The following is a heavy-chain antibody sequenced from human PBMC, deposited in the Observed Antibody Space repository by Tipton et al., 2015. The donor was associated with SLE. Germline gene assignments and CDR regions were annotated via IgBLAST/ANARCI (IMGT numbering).Heavy chain of an antibody. CDR1: GDSISSDH. V-gene: IGHV4-59*01. CDR3: ARGATVDWDRVAFDS. CDR2: MYYSGST. Sequence: TLSLTCIVSGDSISSDHWSWIRQPPGKGLEWIGYMYYSGSTKYNPSLKSRVTISVDTSKNQFSLQLSSVTAADTAVYYCARGATVDWDRVAFDSWGQGTLVTVSS. J-gene: IGHJ4*02. D-gene: IGHD3/OR15-3a*01.